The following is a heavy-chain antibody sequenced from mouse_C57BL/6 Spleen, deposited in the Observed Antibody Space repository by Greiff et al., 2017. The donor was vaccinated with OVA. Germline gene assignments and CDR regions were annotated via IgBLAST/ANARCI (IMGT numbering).Heavy chain of an antibody. Sequence: QVQLKQPGAELVRPGSSVKLSCKASGYTFTSYWMHWVKQRPIQGLEWIGNIDPSDSETHYNQKFKDKATLTVDKSSSTAYMQLSSLTSEDSAVYYCARSTYYGSSYWYFDVWGTGTTLTVSS. CDR2: IDPSDSET. J-gene: IGHJ1*03. V-gene: IGHV1-52*01. D-gene: IGHD1-1*01. CDR3: ARSTYYGSSYWYFDV. CDR1: GYTFTSYW.